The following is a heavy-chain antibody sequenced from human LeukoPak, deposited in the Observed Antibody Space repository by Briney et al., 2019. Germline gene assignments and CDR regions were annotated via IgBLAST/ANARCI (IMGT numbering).Heavy chain of an antibody. V-gene: IGHV1-18*01. Sequence: SVMVSCKTSGYTFTSYGISWVGQAPGQGLEWMGWNSAYNGNTNYAQKLQGRVTMTTDTSTSTAYMELRSLRSDDTAVYYCARVGYDVPRDVWGQGTTVTVSS. CDR1: GYTFTSYG. CDR2: NSAYNGNT. D-gene: IGHD5-12*01. J-gene: IGHJ6*02. CDR3: ARVGYDVPRDV.